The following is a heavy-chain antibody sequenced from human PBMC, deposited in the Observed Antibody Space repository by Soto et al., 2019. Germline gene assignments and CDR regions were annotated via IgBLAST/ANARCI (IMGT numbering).Heavy chain of an antibody. Sequence: GESLKISCKRSGYSFTSYWIGWVRQMPGKGLEWMGIIYPGDSDTRYSPSFQGQVTISTDKSISTAYLQWSSLKASDTAMYYCARQVTDYYYGMDVWGQGTTVTVS. CDR3: ARQVTDYYYGMDV. J-gene: IGHJ6*02. CDR1: GYSFTSYW. V-gene: IGHV5-51*01. CDR2: IYPGDSDT. D-gene: IGHD4-4*01.